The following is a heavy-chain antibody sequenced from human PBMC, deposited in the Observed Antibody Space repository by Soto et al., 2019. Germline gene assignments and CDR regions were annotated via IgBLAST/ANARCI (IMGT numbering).Heavy chain of an antibody. D-gene: IGHD1-1*01. V-gene: IGHV4-4*07. CDR3: VRDGTKTLRDWFDP. CDR1: GASISGFY. CDR2: IYATGTT. Sequence: SETLSLTCTVSGASISGFYWSWIRKSAGKGLEWIGRIYATGTTDYNPSLKSRVMMSVDTSKKQFSLKLRPVTAADTAVYYCVRDGTKTLRDWFDPWGQGISVTVSS. J-gene: IGHJ5*02.